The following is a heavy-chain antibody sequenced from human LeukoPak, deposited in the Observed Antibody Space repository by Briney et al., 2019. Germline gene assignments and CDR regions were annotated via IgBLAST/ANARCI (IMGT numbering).Heavy chain of an antibody. CDR3: ARGSYGVFDY. D-gene: IGHD3-10*01. CDR1: GFTFSSYA. CDR2: ISGSGGST. V-gene: IGHV3-23*01. J-gene: IGHJ4*02. Sequence: GGSLRLSCAASGFTFSSYAMSWVRQAPGKGLEWVSAISGSGGSTYYADSVKGRFTISRDNAKNSLYLQMNSLRAEDTAVYYCARGSYGVFDYWGQGTLVTVSS.